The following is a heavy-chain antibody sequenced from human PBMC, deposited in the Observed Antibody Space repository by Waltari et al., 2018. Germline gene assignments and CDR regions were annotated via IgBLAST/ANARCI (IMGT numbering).Heavy chain of an antibody. CDR2: ISSRGDYI. D-gene: IGHD2-15*01. V-gene: IGHV3-21*01. CDR1: GFPFSSYN. CDR3: AGDCKSCVHCYAMDV. Sequence: EVHLVESGGGLVKPGGSLRLSCAASGFPFSSYNMNWVRQAPGKGLEWVSSISSRGDYIAYADSVKGRFIISRDNANNSVHLQMDSLTAEDTAVYYCAGDCKSCVHCYAMDVWGQGTTVTVSS. J-gene: IGHJ6*02.